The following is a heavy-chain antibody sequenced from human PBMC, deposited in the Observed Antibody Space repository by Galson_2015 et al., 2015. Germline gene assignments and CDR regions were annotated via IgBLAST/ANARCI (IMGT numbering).Heavy chain of an antibody. CDR2: ISSGSTYV. Sequence: SLRLSCAASGFTFSSYSMNWVRQAPGKGLEWVSSISSGSTYVYYADSVKGRFTISRDNAKNSLYLQMNSLGAEDTAVYYCARGAYCSTTSCSSFDYWGQGTLVTVSS. V-gene: IGHV3-21*06. CDR3: ARGAYCSTTSCSSFDY. D-gene: IGHD2-2*01. J-gene: IGHJ4*02. CDR1: GFTFSSYS.